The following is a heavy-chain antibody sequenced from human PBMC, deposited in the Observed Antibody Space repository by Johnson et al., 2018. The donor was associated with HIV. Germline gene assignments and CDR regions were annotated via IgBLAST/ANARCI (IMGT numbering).Heavy chain of an antibody. CDR3: ARSRDDFWSGYRNAFDI. V-gene: IGHV3-30*04. Sequence: QVQLVESGGGLIQPGGSLRLSCAASGFTVSSYAMHWVRQVPGKGLEWVAVISYDGSNKYYADSVKGRFTISRDNSKNTLFLQMDSLRAEDTSVSYCARSRDDFWSGYRNAFDIWGQGTMVTVSS. CDR2: ISYDGSNK. CDR1: GFTVSSYA. J-gene: IGHJ3*02. D-gene: IGHD3-3*01.